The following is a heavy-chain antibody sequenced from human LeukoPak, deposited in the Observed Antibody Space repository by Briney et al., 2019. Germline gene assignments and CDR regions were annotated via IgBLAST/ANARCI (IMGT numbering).Heavy chain of an antibody. V-gene: IGHV1-2*06. CDR3: ARGDGSGIYYYYYYYMDV. J-gene: IGHJ6*03. D-gene: IGHD3-10*01. Sequence: GASVKVSCKASGYTFTGYYMHWLRQAPGQGLEWMGRINPNSGGTNYAQKFQGRVTMTRDTSISTAYMELSRLRSDDTAVYYCARGDGSGIYYYYYYYMDVWGKGTTVTVSS. CDR1: GYTFTGYY. CDR2: INPNSGGT.